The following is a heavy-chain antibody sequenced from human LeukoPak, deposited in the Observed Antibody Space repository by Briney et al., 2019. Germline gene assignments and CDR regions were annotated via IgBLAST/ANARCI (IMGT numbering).Heavy chain of an antibody. V-gene: IGHV1-2*02. Sequence: ASVKVSCKASGYTFTGYYMHWVRQAPGQGLEWMGWINPNSGGTNYAQKFQGRVTMTRDTSISTAYMELSRLRSDDTAVYYCARIGLDDSSGYYYVGEDDAFDIWGQGTMVTVSS. CDR2: INPNSGGT. D-gene: IGHD3-22*01. J-gene: IGHJ3*02. CDR3: ARIGLDDSSGYYYVGEDDAFDI. CDR1: GYTFTGYY.